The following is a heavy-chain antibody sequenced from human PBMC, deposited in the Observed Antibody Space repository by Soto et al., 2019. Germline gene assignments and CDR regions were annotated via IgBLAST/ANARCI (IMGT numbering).Heavy chain of an antibody. CDR1: GGSISSSSYY. J-gene: IGHJ3*02. Sequence: SETLSLTRTVSGGSISSSSYYWGWIRQPPGKGLEWIGSIYYSGSTYYNPSLKSRVTISVDTSKNQFSLKLSSVTAADTAVYYCARDSSGVAFDIWGQGTMVTVSS. D-gene: IGHD2-8*01. CDR3: ARDSSGVAFDI. CDR2: IYYSGST. V-gene: IGHV4-39*07.